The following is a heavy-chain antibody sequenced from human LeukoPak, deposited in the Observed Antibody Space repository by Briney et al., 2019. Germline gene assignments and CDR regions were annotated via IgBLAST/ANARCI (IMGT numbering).Heavy chain of an antibody. CDR1: GYTFTGSY. D-gene: IGHD1-1*01. V-gene: IGHV1-2*02. J-gene: IGHJ4*02. CDR3: LNEHGG. Sequence: GGSVKVSCKASGYTFTGSYMHWVRPAPGQGFEWIGRISPASGATKYAQNFQGRVTLTTDTSITTAYMELSSLTSDDTAPYYCLNEHGGWGQGTPVTVSS. CDR2: ISPASGAT.